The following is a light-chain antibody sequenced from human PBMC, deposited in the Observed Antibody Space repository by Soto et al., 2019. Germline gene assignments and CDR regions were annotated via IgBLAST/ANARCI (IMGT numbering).Light chain of an antibody. J-gene: IGLJ2*01. V-gene: IGLV2-8*01. CDR2: EVS. CDR1: SGDVGGYTY. CDR3: CSSGGSNGFVV. Sequence: SVLTQPPSASESPGHSVTISCTGVSGDVGGYTYVSWYQHSPGKAPRLLIYEVSKRPQGVPDRLTGSKSGNTASLTVSELQPDDEADYYCCSSGGSNGFVVFGGGTKVTVL.